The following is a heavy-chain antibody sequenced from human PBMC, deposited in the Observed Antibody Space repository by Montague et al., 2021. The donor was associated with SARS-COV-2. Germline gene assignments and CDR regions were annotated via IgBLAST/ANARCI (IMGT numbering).Heavy chain of an antibody. Sequence: PALVKPTQTLTLTCTFSGVSLTISDVGVGWIRQPPGKALECLAFIYWDDDKRYSPSLQSRLTITKDTSKNQVVLTMTNMDPVDTGTYYCAHRRRNYGMDVWGQGTTVTVSS. CDR1: GVSLTISDVG. J-gene: IGHJ6*02. CDR3: AHRRRNYGMDV. CDR2: IYWDDDK. V-gene: IGHV2-5*02.